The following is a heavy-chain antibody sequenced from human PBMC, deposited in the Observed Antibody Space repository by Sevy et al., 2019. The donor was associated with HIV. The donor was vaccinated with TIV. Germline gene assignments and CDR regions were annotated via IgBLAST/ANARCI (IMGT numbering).Heavy chain of an antibody. J-gene: IGHJ5*02. V-gene: IGHV1-2*02. D-gene: IGHD6-19*01. CDR3: AGVIVKRSSSGWYVGWFDP. Sequence: ASVKVSCKASGYTFTGYYMHWVRQAPGQGLEWMGWINPNSGGTNYAQKFQGRVTMTRDTSISTVYMELSRLRSDDTAVYYCAGVIVKRSSSGWYVGWFDPWGQGTLVTVSS. CDR2: INPNSGGT. CDR1: GYTFTGYY.